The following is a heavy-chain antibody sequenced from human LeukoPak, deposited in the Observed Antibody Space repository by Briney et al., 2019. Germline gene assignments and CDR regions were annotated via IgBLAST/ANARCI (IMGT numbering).Heavy chain of an antibody. Sequence: GGSLRLSCAASGFTFSSYWMHWVRQAPGKGQVWVSRINSDGSSTSYADSVKGRFTISRDNAKNTLYLQMNSLRAEDTAVYYCARDLGYRLDYWGQGTLVTVSS. V-gene: IGHV3-74*01. CDR3: ARDLGYRLDY. J-gene: IGHJ4*02. D-gene: IGHD6-13*01. CDR2: INSDGSST. CDR1: GFTFSSYW.